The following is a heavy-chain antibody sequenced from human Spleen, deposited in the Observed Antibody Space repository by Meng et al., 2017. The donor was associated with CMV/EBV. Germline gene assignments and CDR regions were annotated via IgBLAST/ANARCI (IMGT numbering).Heavy chain of an antibody. CDR2: IYYSGST. V-gene: IGHV4-30-4*08. CDR3: ARDFGGTYCTNGVCLYNWFDP. CDR1: GDYY. D-gene: IGHD2-8*01. J-gene: IGHJ5*02. Sequence: GDYYWSWIRQPPGKGLEWIGYIYYSGSTYYNPSLKSRVTISVDTSKNQFSLKLSSVTAADTAVYYCARDFGGTYCTNGVCLYNWFDPWGQGTLVPSPQ.